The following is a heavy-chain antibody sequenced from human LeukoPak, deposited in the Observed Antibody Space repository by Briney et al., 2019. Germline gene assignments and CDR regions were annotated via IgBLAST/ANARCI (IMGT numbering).Heavy chain of an antibody. J-gene: IGHJ4*02. D-gene: IGHD1-26*01. CDR2: IRYDGSNK. Sequence: GGSLRLSCAASGFTFSSYGMHWVRQAPGKGLEWVAFIRYDGSNKYYADSVKGRFTISRDNSKNTLYLQMNSLRAEDTAVYYCAKDLSRGSYKLNPYYFDYWGQGTLVTVSS. V-gene: IGHV3-30*02. CDR3: AKDLSRGSYKLNPYYFDY. CDR1: GFTFSSYG.